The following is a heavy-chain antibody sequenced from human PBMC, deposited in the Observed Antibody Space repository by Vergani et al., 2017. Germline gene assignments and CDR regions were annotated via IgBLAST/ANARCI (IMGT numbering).Heavy chain of an antibody. J-gene: IGHJ1*01. Sequence: QVQLVQSGAEVKKPGSSVKVSCKASGGTFSSYAISWVRQAPGQGLEWMGGIIPIFGTANYAQKFQGKVTITADETTSTAYMELSSLGSEEAAVYYYARAPSVVGKVYFQHWGQGTLVTVSS. D-gene: IGHD2-15*01. CDR2: IIPIFGTA. CDR3: ARAPSVVGKVYFQH. CDR1: GGTFSSYA. V-gene: IGHV1-69*01.